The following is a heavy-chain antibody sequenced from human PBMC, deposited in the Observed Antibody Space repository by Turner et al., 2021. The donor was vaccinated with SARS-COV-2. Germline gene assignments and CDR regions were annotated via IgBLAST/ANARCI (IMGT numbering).Heavy chain of an antibody. CDR1: GFSLSTTGVG. CDR3: ARFYYGSGTYNNQPYYDF. V-gene: IGHV2-5*02. D-gene: IGHD3-10*01. J-gene: IGHJ4*02. Sequence: QITLKESGPALVKPTQTLTLNCSFSGFSLSTTGVGVGWIRQSPGKALEWLALIYWDDDKRYSPSLKSRLTLTKDTSRDQVVLTMTNMDPVDTATYYCARFYYGSGTYNNQPYYDFWGQGTLVTVSS. CDR2: IYWDDDK.